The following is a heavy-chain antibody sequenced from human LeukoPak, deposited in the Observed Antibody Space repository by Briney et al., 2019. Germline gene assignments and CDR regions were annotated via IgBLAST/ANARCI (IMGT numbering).Heavy chain of an antibody. J-gene: IGHJ5*02. V-gene: IGHV3-30-3*01. CDR1: GFTFSSYA. CDR3: ARGGMYCYDTKGFDP. CDR2: ISYDGSNK. Sequence: PGRSLRLSCAASGFTFSSYAMHWVRQAPGKGLEWVAVISYDGSNKYYADSVKGRFTISRDNSKNTLYLQMNSLRAEDTAVYYCARGGMYCYDTKGFDPWGQGTLVTVSS. D-gene: IGHD3-22*01.